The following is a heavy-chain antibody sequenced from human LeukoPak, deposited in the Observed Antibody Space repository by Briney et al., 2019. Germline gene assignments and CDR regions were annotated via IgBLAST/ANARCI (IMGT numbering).Heavy chain of an antibody. Sequence: PSETLSLTCTVSGGSISSYYWSWIRQPPGKGLEWIGYIYYSGSTNYNPSLKSRVTISVDTSKNQFSLKLSSVTAADTAVYYCARVGYYYDSSGYYRYFDYWGQGILVTVSS. CDR2: IYYSGST. J-gene: IGHJ4*02. CDR1: GGSISSYY. D-gene: IGHD3-22*01. V-gene: IGHV4-59*01. CDR3: ARVGYYYDSSGYYRYFDY.